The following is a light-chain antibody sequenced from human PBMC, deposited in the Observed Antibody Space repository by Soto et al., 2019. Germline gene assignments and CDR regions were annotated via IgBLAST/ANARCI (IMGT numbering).Light chain of an antibody. V-gene: IGKV1-27*01. CDR3: QKYNSAPRT. CDR1: QGIINY. Sequence: DIQMTQSPSSLSASVGDIVTITFRASQGIINYLAWYQQKPGKVPKLLIYAASTLQSGVPSRFSGGGSGTDFTLTISSLQPEDVATYYCQKYNSAPRTFGQGTKVDIK. J-gene: IGKJ1*01. CDR2: AAS.